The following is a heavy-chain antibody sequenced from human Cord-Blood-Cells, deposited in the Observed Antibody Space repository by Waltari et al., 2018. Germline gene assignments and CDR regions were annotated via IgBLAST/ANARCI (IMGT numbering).Heavy chain of an antibody. CDR2: IYYSVRT. CDR3: ARLKEGGSWYEPHDYYYYMDV. J-gene: IGHJ6*03. CDR1: GGSISSSSYY. V-gene: IGHV4-39*01. Sequence: QLQLQESGPGLVKPSETLSLTCTVSGGSISSSSYYWGWIRQPPGQGLEWIGSIYYSVRTYDTRTPKSRITISVNTSQNQFALKLSSVTAADTAVYYWARLKEGGSWYEPHDYYYYMDVWGKGTTVTVSS. D-gene: IGHD6-13*01.